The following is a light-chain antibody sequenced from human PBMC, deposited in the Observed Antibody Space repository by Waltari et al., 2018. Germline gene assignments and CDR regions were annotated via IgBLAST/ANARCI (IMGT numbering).Light chain of an antibody. V-gene: IGKV1-9*01. CDR1: QGISYF. CDR2: AAS. CDR3: QHLNSSPPL. J-gene: IGKJ4*02. Sequence: IQLTQSPSSLSASVGDRVTITCRASQGISYFLALYQQKPGKAPKVLIYAASTLQSGVPSRVSGSGSGTEFTLAISSLQPEDFATYYCQHLNSSPPLFGGGTKVEIK.